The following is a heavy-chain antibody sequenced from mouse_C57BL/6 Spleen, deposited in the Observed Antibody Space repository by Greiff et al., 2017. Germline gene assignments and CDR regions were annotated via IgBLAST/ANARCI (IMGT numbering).Heavy chain of an antibody. CDR2: INPSNGGT. Sequence: QVQLQQPGTELVKPGASVKLSCKASGYTFTSYWMHWVKQRPGQGLEWIGNINPSNGGTNYNEKFKSKATLTVDKSSSTAYMQLSSLTSEDSAVYYCARNPHYYGSSFSWFAYWGQGTLVTVSA. CDR1: GYTFTSYW. V-gene: IGHV1-53*01. D-gene: IGHD1-1*01. J-gene: IGHJ3*01. CDR3: ARNPHYYGSSFSWFAY.